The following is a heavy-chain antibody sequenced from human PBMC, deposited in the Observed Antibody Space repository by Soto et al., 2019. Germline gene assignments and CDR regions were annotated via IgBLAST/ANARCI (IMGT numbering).Heavy chain of an antibody. CDR1: GGTFYTYT. Sequence: ASVKVSCKASGGTFYTYTFSWVRQAPGQGLEWMGSITPIYPTTNYAEKFQGRLAATADGSTNTAYMELNSLTSEDTAVYYCARIPRYSFPTSDDLDSWGQGTLATVSS. D-gene: IGHD5-18*01. J-gene: IGHJ4*02. CDR3: ARIPRYSFPTSDDLDS. V-gene: IGHV1-69*13. CDR2: ITPIYPTT.